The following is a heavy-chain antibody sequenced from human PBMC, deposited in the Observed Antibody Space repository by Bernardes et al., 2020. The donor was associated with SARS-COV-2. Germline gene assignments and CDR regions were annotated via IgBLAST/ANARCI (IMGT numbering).Heavy chain of an antibody. CDR2: INWNGGST. V-gene: IGHV3-20*01. J-gene: IGHJ6*02. CDR1: GFTFDDYG. Sequence: GGSLRLSCVASGFTFDDYGMSWVRQAPGKGLEWVSGINWNGGSTGYADSVKGRFTISRDNAKNSLYLQMNSLRAEDTALYHCARAGGIYYYYYGMDVWGQGTTVTVSS. D-gene: IGHD1-26*01. CDR3: ARAGGIYYYYYGMDV.